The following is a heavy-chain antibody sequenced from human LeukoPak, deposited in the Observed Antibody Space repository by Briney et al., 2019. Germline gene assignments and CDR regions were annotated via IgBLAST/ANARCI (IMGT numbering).Heavy chain of an antibody. CDR1: GLTFSSYA. Sequence: PGRSLRLSCAASGLTFSSYAMHWVRQDPGKGLEWVAVISYDGSNKYYADSAKGRFTISRDNSKNTLYLQMNSLRAEDTAVYYCARDLPWFDPWGQGTLVTVSS. J-gene: IGHJ5*02. CDR2: ISYDGSNK. CDR3: ARDLPWFDP. V-gene: IGHV3-30-3*01.